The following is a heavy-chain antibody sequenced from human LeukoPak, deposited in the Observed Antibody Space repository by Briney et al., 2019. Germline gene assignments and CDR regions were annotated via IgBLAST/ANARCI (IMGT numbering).Heavy chain of an antibody. CDR1: GGSISNSSYY. CDR3: ARHSSYVSPVRY. J-gene: IGHJ4*02. Sequence: SETLSLTCTVSGGSISNSSYYWGWIRQPPGKGLEWIGSIFYSGSTYYNPSLKSRVPISVDTSKNQFSLKLSSVTAADTAVYFCARHSSYVSPVRYWGQGTLVTVSP. D-gene: IGHD3-10*02. V-gene: IGHV4-39*01. CDR2: IFYSGST.